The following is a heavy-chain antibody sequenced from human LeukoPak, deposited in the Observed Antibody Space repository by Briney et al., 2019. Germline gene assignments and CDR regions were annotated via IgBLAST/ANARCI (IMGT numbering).Heavy chain of an antibody. V-gene: IGHV3-21*04. Sequence: GGSLRLSCAASGFTFSSYSMNWVRQAPGKGLEWVSSISSSSSYIYYADSVRGRFTISRDNSKNTLYLQMNRLRVEDAAVYYCARAPVTSCRGAFCYPFDYWGQGTLVTVSS. CDR1: GFTFSSYS. CDR2: ISSSSSYI. D-gene: IGHD2-15*01. J-gene: IGHJ4*02. CDR3: ARAPVTSCRGAFCYPFDY.